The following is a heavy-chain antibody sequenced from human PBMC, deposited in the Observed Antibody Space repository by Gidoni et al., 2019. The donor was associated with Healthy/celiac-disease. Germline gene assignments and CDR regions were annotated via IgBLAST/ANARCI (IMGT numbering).Heavy chain of an antibody. Sequence: QVQLVESGGGVVQPGRSLSLSCAASGFTFSSYGMHWVRSAPGKGLEWVAVIAYDGSNKYYADSVKGRFTIARDNSKNTLYLQMNSLRAEDTAVYYCAKGGREQDAFDIWGQGTMVTVSS. V-gene: IGHV3-30*18. J-gene: IGHJ3*02. CDR3: AKGGREQDAFDI. D-gene: IGHD3-16*01. CDR2: IAYDGSNK. CDR1: GFTFSSYG.